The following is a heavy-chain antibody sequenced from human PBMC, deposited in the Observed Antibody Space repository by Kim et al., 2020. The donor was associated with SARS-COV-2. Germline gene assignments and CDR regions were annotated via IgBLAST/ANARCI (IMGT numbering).Heavy chain of an antibody. J-gene: IGHJ4*02. CDR1: GFTFSNYA. V-gene: IGHV3-23*01. D-gene: IGHD3-10*01. Sequence: GGSLRLSCAASGFTFSNYAMSWVRQALGKGLEWVSAISGSGGSTYYADSVKGRFTISRDNSKNTLYLQMNSLRAEDTAVYYCVNWYGPGKPTLGYWGQGTLLTVSS. CDR2: ISGSGGST. CDR3: VNWYGPGKPTLGY.